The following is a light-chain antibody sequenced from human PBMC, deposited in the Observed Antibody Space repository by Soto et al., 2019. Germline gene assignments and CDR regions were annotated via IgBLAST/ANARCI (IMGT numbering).Light chain of an antibody. Sequence: EIVLTQSPATLSLSPGERATLSCRASQSVSSYLAWYQQKPGQAPRLPIYDASNRATGIPDRFSGSGSGTDFTLTISSLEPEDFAFYYCQQRGNWPRTFGQGTKVDI. CDR1: QSVSSY. J-gene: IGKJ1*01. CDR3: QQRGNWPRT. CDR2: DAS. V-gene: IGKV3-11*01.